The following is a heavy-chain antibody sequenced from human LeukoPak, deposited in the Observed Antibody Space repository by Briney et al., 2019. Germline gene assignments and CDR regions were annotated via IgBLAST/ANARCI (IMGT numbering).Heavy chain of an antibody. CDR2: INWNGGST. CDR1: GFTFSSYS. CDR3: ARTYSGYVWGTFDY. Sequence: GGSLRLSCAASGFTFSSYSMNWVRQAPGKGLEWVSGINWNGGSTGYADSVKGRFTISRDNAKNSLYLQMNSLRAEDTALYYCARTYSGYVWGTFDYWGQGTLVTVSS. J-gene: IGHJ4*02. D-gene: IGHD3-16*01. V-gene: IGHV3-20*04.